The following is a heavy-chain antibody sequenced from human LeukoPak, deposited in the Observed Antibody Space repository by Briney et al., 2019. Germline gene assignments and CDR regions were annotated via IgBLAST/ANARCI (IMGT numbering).Heavy chain of an antibody. V-gene: IGHV3-30*02. CDR2: IRYDGSNK. CDR1: GFTFSSYG. Sequence: GGSLRLSCAASGFTFSSYGMHWVRQAPGKGLEWVAFIRYDGSNKYYADSVKGRFTISRDNSKNTLYLQMNSLRAEDTAVYYCARDLDYRILTGHYDAFDIWGQGTMVSVSS. J-gene: IGHJ3*02. D-gene: IGHD3-9*01. CDR3: ARDLDYRILTGHYDAFDI.